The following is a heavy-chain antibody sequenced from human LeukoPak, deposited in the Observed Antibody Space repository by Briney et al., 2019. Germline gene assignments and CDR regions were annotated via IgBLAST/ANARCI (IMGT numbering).Heavy chain of an antibody. CDR3: AGHYYDSSGYYYDY. Sequence: SETLSLTCTVSGGSISSYYWSWIRQPPGKGLEWIGYIYYSGSTNYNPSLKSRVTISVDTSKNQFSLKLSSVTAVDTAVYYCAGHYYDSSGYYYDYWGQGTLVTVSS. D-gene: IGHD3-22*01. CDR1: GGSISSYY. J-gene: IGHJ4*02. V-gene: IGHV4-59*01. CDR2: IYYSGST.